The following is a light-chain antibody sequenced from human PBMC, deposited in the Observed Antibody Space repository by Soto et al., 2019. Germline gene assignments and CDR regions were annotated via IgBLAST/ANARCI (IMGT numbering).Light chain of an antibody. Sequence: EVVLTQSPATLSLSPRERATPSCRASENVRTFVDWYQQKPGQAPRLLIYGASNRATGIPARFSGSGSGTDFTLTISILEPEDFAVYYCQQHSHWPPWTFGQGTRVEIQ. V-gene: IGKV3-11*01. J-gene: IGKJ1*01. CDR3: QQHSHWPPWT. CDR2: GAS. CDR1: ENVRTF.